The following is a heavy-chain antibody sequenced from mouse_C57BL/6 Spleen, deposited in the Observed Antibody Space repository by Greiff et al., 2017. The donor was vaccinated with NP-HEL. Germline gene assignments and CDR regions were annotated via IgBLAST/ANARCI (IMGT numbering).Heavy chain of an antibody. CDR3: ERSEEDYDQGAMDY. D-gene: IGHD1-1*01. J-gene: IGHJ4*01. V-gene: IGHV1-55*01. CDR2: IYPGSGST. Sequence: QVQLQQSGAELVKPGASVKMSCKASGYTFTSYWITWVKQRPGQGLEWIGDIYPGSGSTNYNEKFKSKATLTVDTSSSTAYMQLSSLTSEDSAVYYCERSEEDYDQGAMDYWGQGTSVTVSS. CDR1: GYTFTSYW.